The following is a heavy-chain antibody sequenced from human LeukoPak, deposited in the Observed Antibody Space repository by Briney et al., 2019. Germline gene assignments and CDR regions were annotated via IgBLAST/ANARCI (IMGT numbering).Heavy chain of an antibody. J-gene: IGHJ4*02. Sequence: SETLSLTCTVSGGSISSYYWSWIRQPPGKGLEWIGSIYYSGSTYYNPSLKSRVTISVDTSKNQFSLKLSSVTAADTAVYYCARHRIAAAYYFDYWGQGTLVTVSS. V-gene: IGHV4-39*01. D-gene: IGHD6-13*01. CDR3: ARHRIAAAYYFDY. CDR1: GGSISSYY. CDR2: IYYSGST.